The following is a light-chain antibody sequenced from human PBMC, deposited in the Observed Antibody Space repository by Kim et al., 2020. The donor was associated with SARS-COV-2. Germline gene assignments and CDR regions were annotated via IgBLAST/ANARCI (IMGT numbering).Light chain of an antibody. Sequence: GQSVTISCTGTSSDGGGYNYVSWYQQHPGKAPRLMMFDVIKRPSGVPDRFSGSKSGNTASLTISGLQVEDEADYYCCSYAGTHTVVFGGGTQLTVL. J-gene: IGLJ2*01. CDR2: DVI. V-gene: IGLV2-11*03. CDR1: SSDGGGYNY. CDR3: CSYAGTHTVV.